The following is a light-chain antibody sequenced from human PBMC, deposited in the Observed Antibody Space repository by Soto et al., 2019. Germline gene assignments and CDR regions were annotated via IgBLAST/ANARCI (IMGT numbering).Light chain of an antibody. J-gene: IGLJ1*01. CDR2: ENN. Sequence: QSALTQPPSVSAAPGQRVTISCTGSSSNIGAGYEAHWYQQVPGTAPKLLIYENNNRPSGVPDRFSGSKSGTSASLAITGLQAEDEAEYYCQSYDSGLSGYVFGTGTKVTVL. V-gene: IGLV1-40*01. CDR1: SSNIGAGYE. CDR3: QSYDSGLSGYV.